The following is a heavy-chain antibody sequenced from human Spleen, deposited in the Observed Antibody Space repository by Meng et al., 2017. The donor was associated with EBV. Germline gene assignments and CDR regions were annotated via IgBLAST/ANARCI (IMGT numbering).Heavy chain of an antibody. CDR3: ARRQIVGATNQNWYFDL. CDR1: GGSVSSGSYY. J-gene: IGHJ2*01. V-gene: IGHV4-61*01. D-gene: IGHD1-26*01. Sequence: QWQLQESGPGLVKPSETLSLTCTVSGGSVSSGSYYWSWIRQPPGKGLEWIGYIYYSGSTNYNPSLKSRVTISVDTSKNQFSLKLSSVTAADTAVYYCARRQIVGATNQNWYFDLWGRGTLVTVSS. CDR2: IYYSGST.